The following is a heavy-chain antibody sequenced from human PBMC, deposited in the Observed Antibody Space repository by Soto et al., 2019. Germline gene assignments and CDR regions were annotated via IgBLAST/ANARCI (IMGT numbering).Heavy chain of an antibody. J-gene: IGHJ5*02. CDR1: GYSFTSYW. CDR3: ARSGSNEGPSYGPTLAAGRPFPETP. CDR2: IDPSDSYT. Sequence: EVQLVQSGAEVKKPGESLRISCKGSGYSFTSYWISWVRQMPGKGLEWMGRIDPSDSYTNYSPSFQGHVTISADKSISTAYLQWSSLKASDTAMYYCARSGSNEGPSYGPTLAAGRPFPETPWGQGTLVTVSS. D-gene: IGHD5-18*01. V-gene: IGHV5-10-1*03.